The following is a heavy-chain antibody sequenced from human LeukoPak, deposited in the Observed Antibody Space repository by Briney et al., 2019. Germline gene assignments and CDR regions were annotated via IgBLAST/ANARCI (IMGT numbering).Heavy chain of an antibody. Sequence: GGSLRLSCAASGFTFSNAWMSWVRQAPGKGLEWVGRIKSKTDGGTTDYAAPVKGRFTISRDDSKNTLYPQMNSLKTEDTAVYYCTSPVGGCSSTSCYTGDYWGQGTLVTVSS. V-gene: IGHV3-15*01. J-gene: IGHJ4*02. D-gene: IGHD2-2*02. CDR3: TSPVGGCSSTSCYTGDY. CDR2: IKSKTDGGTT. CDR1: GFTFSNAW.